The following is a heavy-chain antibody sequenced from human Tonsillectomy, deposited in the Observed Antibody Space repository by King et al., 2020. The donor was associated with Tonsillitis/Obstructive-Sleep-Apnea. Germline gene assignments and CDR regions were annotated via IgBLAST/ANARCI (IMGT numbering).Heavy chain of an antibody. CDR2: IYWDDDN. CDR3: AQTWYDSSSSGYFYY. V-gene: IGHV2-5*02. Sequence: QITLKESAPTLVKPPETLTLTCTFSGVSLSTSGVGVGWIRQPPGKALEWLATIYWDDDNPYSSFLKSRLSITKNTSKNQVVLTMTNMDPVDTGTYYHAQTWYDSSSSGYFYYWGPGTLVTVSS. CDR1: GVSLSTSGVG. J-gene: IGHJ4*02. D-gene: IGHD6-6*01.